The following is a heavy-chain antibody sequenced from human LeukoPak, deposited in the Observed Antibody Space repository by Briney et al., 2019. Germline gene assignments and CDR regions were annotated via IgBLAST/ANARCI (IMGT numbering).Heavy chain of an antibody. V-gene: IGHV4-39*01. D-gene: IGHD3-9*01. Sequence: SETLSFNCTVSGGSISSSSYYWGGIRQPPGKGLEWIGGIYYSGCTYYSPSFKSRVNISVDTSKNQFSLELSSVTAADTAVYYCANHNVLRYFDWLLEGYNWFDPWGQGTLVTVSS. CDR1: GGSISSSSYY. J-gene: IGHJ5*02. CDR3: ANHNVLRYFDWLLEGYNWFDP. CDR2: IYYSGCT.